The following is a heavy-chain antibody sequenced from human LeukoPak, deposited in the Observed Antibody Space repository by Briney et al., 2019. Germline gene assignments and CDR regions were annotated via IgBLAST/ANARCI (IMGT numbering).Heavy chain of an antibody. CDR1: GGTFSSYA. D-gene: IGHD3-10*01. V-gene: IGHV1-69*05. CDR3: AFGEFGVFWFDP. J-gene: IGHJ5*02. CDR2: IIPIFGTA. Sequence: SVKVSCKASGGTFSSYAISWVRQAPGQGLEWMGRIIPIFGTANYAQKFQGRVTITTDESTSTAYMEPSSLRSEDTAVYYCAFGEFGVFWFDPWGQGTLVTVSS.